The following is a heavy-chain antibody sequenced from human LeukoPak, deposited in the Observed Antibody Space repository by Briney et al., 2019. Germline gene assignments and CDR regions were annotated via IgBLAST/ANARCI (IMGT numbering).Heavy chain of an antibody. J-gene: IGHJ6*03. CDR1: GFTFSSYE. V-gene: IGHV3-48*03. CDR2: ISSSGSTL. D-gene: IGHD4-17*01. CDR3: ARTGKPDYGDYRYYYMDV. Sequence: GGSLRLSCAASGFTFSSYEMNWVRQAPGKGLEWVSYISSSGSTLYYADSVKGRFTISRDNAKNSLYLQMNSLRAEDTAVYYCARTGKPDYGDYRYYYMDVWGKGTTVTVSS.